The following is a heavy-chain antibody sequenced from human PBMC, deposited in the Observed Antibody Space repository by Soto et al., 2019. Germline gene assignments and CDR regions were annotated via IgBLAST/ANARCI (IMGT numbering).Heavy chain of an antibody. V-gene: IGHV4-34*01. Sequence: XATLSLSCAVYGGCFSGYYWSWIRQPPGKGLEWIGEINHGGSTNYNPSLKSRVTISVDTSKNQFSLKLSSVTAADTAVYYCARLIAAAGTPGKSYGMDVWGQGTTVTVSS. J-gene: IGHJ6*02. CDR3: ARLIAAAGTPGKSYGMDV. CDR1: GGCFSGYY. CDR2: INHGGST. D-gene: IGHD6-13*01.